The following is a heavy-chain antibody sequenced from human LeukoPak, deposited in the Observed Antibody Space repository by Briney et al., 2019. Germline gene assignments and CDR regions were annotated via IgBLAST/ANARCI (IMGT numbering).Heavy chain of an antibody. CDR2: ISSSGSTI. V-gene: IGHV3-48*03. J-gene: IGHJ4*02. Sequence: GGSLRLSCAASGFTFSRYWMHWVRQAPGTGLEWVSYISSSGSTIYYAEYVKGRFTISRDNAKNSLDLQMNSLRAEDTAVYYCARGTNGAIDYWGQGTLVTVSS. D-gene: IGHD2-8*01. CDR1: GFTFSRYW. CDR3: ARGTNGAIDY.